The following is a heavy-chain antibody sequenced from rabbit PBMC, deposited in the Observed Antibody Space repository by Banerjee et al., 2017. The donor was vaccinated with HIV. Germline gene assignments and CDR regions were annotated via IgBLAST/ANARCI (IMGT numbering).Heavy chain of an antibody. J-gene: IGHJ4*01. D-gene: IGHD4-1*01. CDR3: ARDLAGVIGWNFSL. Sequence: QEQLEESGGDLVKPEGSLTLTCKASGFDLSSYYYMCWVRQAPGKGLEVVACIITSSGSTWSASWVNGRFTVSKSASLNTVDLKMSRLTAADTAAYFCARDLAGVIGWNFSLWGPGTLVTVS. CDR1: GFDLSSYYY. V-gene: IGHV1S43*01. CDR2: IITSSGST.